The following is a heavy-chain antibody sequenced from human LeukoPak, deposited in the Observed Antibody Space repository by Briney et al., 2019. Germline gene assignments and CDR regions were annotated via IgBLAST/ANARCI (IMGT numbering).Heavy chain of an antibody. CDR3: ANGRVPKYFDY. CDR2: TSPRGGST. CDR1: GNTFTSQS. J-gene: IGHJ4*02. V-gene: IGHV1-46*01. D-gene: IGHD3/OR15-3a*01. Sequence: ASVKVSCKASGNTFTSQSMHWVRQAPGQGLEWMGRTSPRGGSTSYAHKFQGRVTMARDRDTSTSTVYMELSSLRSEDTAVFYCANGRVPKYFDYWGQGTLVTVSS.